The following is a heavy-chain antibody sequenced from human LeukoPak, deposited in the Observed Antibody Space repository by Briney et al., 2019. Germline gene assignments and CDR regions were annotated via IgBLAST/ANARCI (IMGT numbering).Heavy chain of an antibody. D-gene: IGHD4-17*01. CDR1: GGSFSGYY. V-gene: IGHV4-34*01. Sequence: SETLSLTCAVYGGSFSGYYWSWIRQPPGKGLEWIGEINHSGSTNYNPSLKSRVTISVDTSKNQFSLKLSSVTAADTAVYYCARGWDYGDYLDYFDYWGQGTLSPSPQ. CDR2: INHSGST. CDR3: ARGWDYGDYLDYFDY. J-gene: IGHJ4*02.